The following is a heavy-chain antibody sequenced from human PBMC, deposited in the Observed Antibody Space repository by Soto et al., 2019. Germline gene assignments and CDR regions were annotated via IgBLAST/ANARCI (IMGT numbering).Heavy chain of an antibody. V-gene: IGHV3-15*01. D-gene: IGHD6-19*01. Sequence: GSLRLSCAASGFTFSNALMSWVRQAPGKGLEWVGRIKSKTDGGTTDYAAPVKGRFTISRDDSKNTLYLQMNSLKTEDTAVYYCTTPRSVAGKKAYYYYYYGMDVWGQGTTVTVSS. J-gene: IGHJ6*02. CDR3: TTPRSVAGKKAYYYYYYGMDV. CDR2: IKSKTDGGTT. CDR1: GFTFSNAL.